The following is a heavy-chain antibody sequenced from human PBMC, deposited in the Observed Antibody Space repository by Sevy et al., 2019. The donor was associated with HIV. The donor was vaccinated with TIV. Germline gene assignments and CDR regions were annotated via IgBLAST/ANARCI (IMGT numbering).Heavy chain of an antibody. V-gene: IGHV4-61*02. CDR1: GGSISSGSSY. J-gene: IGHJ3*02. CDR2: IYNSGST. Sequence: SETLSLTCTVSGGSISSGSSYWSWIRQPAGKGLEWIGRIYNSGSTNYNPSFKSRVTMSVDTSKNQFSLKMSSVTAAETAVYYCARDAGIVVAGGAFDIWGQGTVVTVSS. CDR3: ARDAGIVVAGGAFDI. D-gene: IGHD6-19*01.